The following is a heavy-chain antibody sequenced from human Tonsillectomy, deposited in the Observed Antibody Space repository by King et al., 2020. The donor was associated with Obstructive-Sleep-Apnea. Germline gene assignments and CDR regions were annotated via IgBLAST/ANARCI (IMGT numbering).Heavy chain of an antibody. V-gene: IGHV4-31*03. D-gene: IGHD3-10*01. CDR3: ARAIMVRGFDY. Sequence: VQLQESGPGLVKPSQTLSLTCTVSGGSISSGGYYWSSIRQHPGKGLEWVGYIYYSGSTYYNPALKIRVTISVNTSKNKFSLKLSSVTAADTAGYYCARAIMVRGFDYWGQGTLVTVSS. CDR2: IYYSGST. J-gene: IGHJ4*02. CDR1: GGSISSGGYY.